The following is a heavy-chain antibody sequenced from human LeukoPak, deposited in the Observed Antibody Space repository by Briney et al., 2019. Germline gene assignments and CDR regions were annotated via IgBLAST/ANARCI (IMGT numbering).Heavy chain of an antibody. CDR3: ARALGMIVVAKGAFDI. J-gene: IGHJ3*02. V-gene: IGHV1-8*01. CDR2: MNPNSGNT. Sequence: ASVKVSCKASGYTFTSYDINWVRQATGQGLEWMGWMNPNSGNTGYAQKFQGRVTMTRNTSISTAYMELSSLRSDDTAVYYCARALGMIVVAKGAFDIWGQGTMVTVSS. CDR1: GYTFTSYD. D-gene: IGHD3-22*01.